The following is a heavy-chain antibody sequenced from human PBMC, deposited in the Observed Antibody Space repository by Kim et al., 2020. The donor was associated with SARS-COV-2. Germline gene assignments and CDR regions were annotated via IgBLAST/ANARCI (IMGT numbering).Heavy chain of an antibody. CDR1: GGSISSNY. CDR2: IYYSGST. J-gene: IGHJ6*02. Sequence: ETLSLTCTVSGGSISSNYWSWIRQPPGKGLEWIGYIYYSGSTKYNPSLKSRVTISVDTSKNQFSLKLSSVTAADTAVYYCARHPLFYAMDVWGQGTTVTVSS. CDR3: ARHPLFYAMDV. V-gene: IGHV4-59*08.